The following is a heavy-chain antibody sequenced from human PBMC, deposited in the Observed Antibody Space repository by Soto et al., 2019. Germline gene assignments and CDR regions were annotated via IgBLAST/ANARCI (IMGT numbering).Heavy chain of an antibody. Sequence: QVQLVESGGGLVKPGGSLRLSCAASGFTFSDYYMSWIRQAPGKGLEWVSYISSSGSTIYYADSVKGRFTISRDNAKNSLYLQMNSLRAEDTAVYYCARDKPGYSGYENYYYYYMDVWGKGTTVTVSS. V-gene: IGHV3-11*01. CDR1: GFTFSDYY. CDR2: ISSSGSTI. D-gene: IGHD5-12*01. J-gene: IGHJ6*03. CDR3: ARDKPGYSGYENYYYYYMDV.